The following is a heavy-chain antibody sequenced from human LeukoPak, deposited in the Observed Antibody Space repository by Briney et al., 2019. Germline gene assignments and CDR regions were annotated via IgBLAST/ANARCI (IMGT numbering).Heavy chain of an antibody. CDR2: ISAYNGNT. J-gene: IGHJ6*02. D-gene: IGHD2-2*02. V-gene: IGHV1-18*01. Sequence: ASVKVSCKAPGYTFTSYGISWVRQAPGQGLEWMGWISAYNGNTNYAQKLQGRVTMTTDTSTSTAYMELRSLRSDDTAVYYCARERGSIVVVPAAIPPYYYYGMDVWGQGTTVTVSS. CDR1: GYTFTSYG. CDR3: ARERGSIVVVPAAIPPYYYYGMDV.